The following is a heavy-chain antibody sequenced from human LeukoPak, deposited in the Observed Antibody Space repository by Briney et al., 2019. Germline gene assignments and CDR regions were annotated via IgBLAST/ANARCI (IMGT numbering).Heavy chain of an antibody. V-gene: IGHV3-33*08. J-gene: IGHJ4*02. CDR2: IWFDESSQ. Sequence: GGSLRLSCAASGFSFSDSGMHWVRQAPGRGPEYVAGIWFDESSQRYADSVEGRSTISRDNSKNTVFLQMRSVRVEDTAVYFCARAGRGRDTSHYYFDSWGRGTQVSVSS. CDR1: GFSFSDSG. D-gene: IGHD3-10*01. CDR3: ARAGRGRDTSHYYFDS.